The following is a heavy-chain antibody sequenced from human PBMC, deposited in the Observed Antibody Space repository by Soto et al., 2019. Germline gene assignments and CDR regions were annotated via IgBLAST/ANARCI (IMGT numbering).Heavy chain of an antibody. Sequence: EVQLVESGGGLVQPGGSLKLSCAASGFTFSGSAMHWVRQASGQGLEWVGRIRSKANSYATAYAASVKGRFTISRDDSKNTAYLQMNSLKTEDTAVYYCTRHPYYSDSSGYWSPFDYWGQGTLVTVSS. J-gene: IGHJ4*02. CDR2: IRSKANSYAT. CDR3: TRHPYYSDSSGYWSPFDY. CDR1: GFTFSGSA. D-gene: IGHD3-22*01. V-gene: IGHV3-73*02.